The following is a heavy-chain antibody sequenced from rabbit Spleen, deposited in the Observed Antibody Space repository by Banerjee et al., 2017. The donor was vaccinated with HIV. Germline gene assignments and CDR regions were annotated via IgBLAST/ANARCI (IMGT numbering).Heavy chain of an antibody. D-gene: IGHD1-1*01. J-gene: IGHJ6*01. CDR1: GISVGISDY. CDR2: IDAGSSGFT. V-gene: IGHV1S45*01. Sequence: QQQLEESGGGLVKPGGTLTLTCKASGISVGISDYMCWVRQAPGKGLEWIACIDAGSSGFTHHASWAKGRFTISKTSSTTVTLQATSLTAADTATYFCARDSSSSFSSYGMDLWGPGTLVTVS. CDR3: ARDSSSSFSSYGMDL.